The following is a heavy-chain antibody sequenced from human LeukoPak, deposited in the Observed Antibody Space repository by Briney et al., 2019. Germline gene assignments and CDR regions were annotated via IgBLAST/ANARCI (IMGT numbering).Heavy chain of an antibody. CDR2: IYYSGST. CDR1: GGSISSSSYY. V-gene: IGHV4-39*01. D-gene: IGHD3-22*01. CDR3: ARLDSNYYDSSGYFDY. Sequence: PSETLSLTCTVSGGSISSSSYYWGWIRQPPGKGLEGIGSIYYSGSTYYNPSLKSRVTISVDTSKNQFSLKLSSVTAADTAVYYCARLDSNYYDSSGYFDYWGQGTLVTVSS. J-gene: IGHJ4*02.